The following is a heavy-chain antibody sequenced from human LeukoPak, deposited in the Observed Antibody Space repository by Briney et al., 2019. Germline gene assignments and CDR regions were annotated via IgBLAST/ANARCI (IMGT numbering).Heavy chain of an antibody. CDR2: ISGSGGST. D-gene: IGHD6-13*01. V-gene: IGHV3-23*01. CDR3: ARDKGGIAGNFDY. Sequence: PGGSLRLSCAASGFTFSSYAMSWVRQAPGKGLEWVSAISGSGGSTYYADSVKGRFTISRDNSKNSLYLQMNSLRAEDTAVYYCARDKGGIAGNFDYWGQGTLVTVSS. J-gene: IGHJ4*02. CDR1: GFTFSSYA.